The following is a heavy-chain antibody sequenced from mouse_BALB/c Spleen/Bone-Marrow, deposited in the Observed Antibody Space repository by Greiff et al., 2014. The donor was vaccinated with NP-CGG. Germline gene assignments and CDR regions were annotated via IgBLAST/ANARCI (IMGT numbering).Heavy chain of an antibody. CDR3: ARAVHFGY. CDR1: GYTFTDYT. Sequence: VQLQQPGPELVKPGASVKISCKTSGYTFTDYTMHWVRQSHGKSLEWIGSINPNNGGSSCNQKFKAKATLTIDKSSSTPYMELRSLTSEDSAVYYCARAVHFGYWGQGTTLTVSS. CDR2: INPNNGGS. V-gene: IGHV1-22*01. J-gene: IGHJ2*01.